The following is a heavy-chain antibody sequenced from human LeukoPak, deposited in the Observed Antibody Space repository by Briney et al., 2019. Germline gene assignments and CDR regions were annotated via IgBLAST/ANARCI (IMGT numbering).Heavy chain of an antibody. Sequence: SENLSLTCSVSGASISSYFWTWIRQSPGKGLEWIGYISNIGSTNYNPSLKSRVTISGDTSKNQFSLKLSSVTAADTAVYYCTRDRSALDTWGQGTMVTVSS. CDR1: GASISSYF. CDR3: TRDRSALDT. J-gene: IGHJ3*02. CDR2: ISNIGST. V-gene: IGHV4-59*01.